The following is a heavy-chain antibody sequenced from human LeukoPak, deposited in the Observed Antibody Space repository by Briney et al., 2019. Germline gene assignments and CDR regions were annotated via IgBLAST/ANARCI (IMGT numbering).Heavy chain of an antibody. CDR3: VSSTRAVAGNFDY. CDR1: GFTFSSYA. V-gene: IGHV3-23*01. D-gene: IGHD6-19*01. Sequence: GGSLRLSCAVSGFTFSSYAMSWVRQAPGKGLEWVSAISGSGGSTYYADSVKGRFTISRDNSKNTLYLQMNSLRAEDTAVYYCVSSTRAVAGNFDYWGQGTLVTVSS. J-gene: IGHJ4*02. CDR2: ISGSGGST.